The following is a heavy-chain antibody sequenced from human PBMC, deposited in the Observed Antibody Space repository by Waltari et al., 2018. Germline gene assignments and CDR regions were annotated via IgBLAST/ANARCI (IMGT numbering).Heavy chain of an antibody. J-gene: IGHJ4*02. D-gene: IGHD3-3*01. Sequence: QLQLQESGPGLVKPSETLSLTCTVSGASISSSSYYWGWIRQPPEKGLEWIGSIYYSGSTYYNPSLKSRVTISVDTSKNQFSLKLSSVTAADTAVYYCATASDFWSGYYRSDYWGQGTLVTVSS. CDR3: ATASDFWSGYYRSDY. CDR1: GASISSSSYY. V-gene: IGHV4-39*01. CDR2: IYYSGST.